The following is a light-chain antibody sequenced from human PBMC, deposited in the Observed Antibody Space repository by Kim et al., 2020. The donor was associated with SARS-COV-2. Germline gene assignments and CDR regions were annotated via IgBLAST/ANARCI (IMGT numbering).Light chain of an antibody. V-gene: IGKV1-5*03. CDR3: QQYNTYAT. Sequence: SASVGDRVTITCRASQSISRWLAWYQQKPGKAPNLLIYKASSVQSGVPSRFSGNGSGTEFTITISSLQPDDFATYYCQQYNTYATFGQGTRLEIK. CDR1: QSISRW. J-gene: IGKJ5*01. CDR2: KAS.